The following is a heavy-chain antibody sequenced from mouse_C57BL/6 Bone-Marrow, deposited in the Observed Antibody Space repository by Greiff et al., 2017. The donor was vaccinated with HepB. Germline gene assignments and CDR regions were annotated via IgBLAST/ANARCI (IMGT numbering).Heavy chain of an antibody. CDR3: AKRHYYGSSYAMDY. V-gene: IGHV2-5*01. Sequence: VQVVESGPGLVQPSQSLSITCTVSGFSLTSYGVHWVRQSPGKGLEWLGVIWRGGSTDYNAAFMSRLSITKDNSKSQVFFKMNSLQADDTAIYYCAKRHYYGSSYAMDYWGQGTSVTVSS. CDR1: GFSLTSYG. CDR2: IWRGGST. J-gene: IGHJ4*01. D-gene: IGHD1-1*01.